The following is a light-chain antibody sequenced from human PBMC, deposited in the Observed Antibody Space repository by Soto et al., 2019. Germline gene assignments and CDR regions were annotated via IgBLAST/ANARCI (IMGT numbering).Light chain of an antibody. CDR3: SSYTSSNTLL. CDR1: ASDVGGYNR. CDR2: EVS. V-gene: IGLV2-18*02. J-gene: IGLJ2*01. Sequence: QSALTQPPSVSASPGQSVTISCTGTASDVGGYNRVSWYQQPPGTAPKLMIYEVSNRPSGVPDRFSGSKSGNTASLTISGLQGEDEAVYYCSSYTSSNTLLFGGGTKLTVL.